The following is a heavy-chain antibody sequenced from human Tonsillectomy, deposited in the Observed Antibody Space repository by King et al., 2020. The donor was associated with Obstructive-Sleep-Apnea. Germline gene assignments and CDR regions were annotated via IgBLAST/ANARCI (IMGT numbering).Heavy chain of an antibody. V-gene: IGHV3-49*03. CDR2: IRSKGYSGTI. CDR3: SRVGSGWYFFGYGMDV. J-gene: IGHJ6*02. Sequence: VQLVESGGGLVQPGRSLRLSCSASGFTFGDYAMSWFRQAPGKGLEWVGYIRSKGYSGTIEYAASVKGRFTISRDDSKGIAYLQMNSLKTGDTAVYYCSRVGSGWYFFGYGMDVWGQGTTVTVSS. CDR1: GFTFGDYA. D-gene: IGHD6-19*01.